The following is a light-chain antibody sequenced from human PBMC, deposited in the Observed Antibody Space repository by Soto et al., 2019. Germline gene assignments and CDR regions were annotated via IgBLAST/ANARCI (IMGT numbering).Light chain of an antibody. Sequence: QSALTQPRSVSGSPGQSVTISCTGTSSDVGGYNYVSWYQQHPGRAPKLMISAVSERPSGVPDRFSGSRSGNTASLTISGLQGEDEADYYFCSYAGTYTWVFGGGTKLTVL. CDR1: SSDVGGYNY. V-gene: IGLV2-11*01. CDR2: AVS. CDR3: CSYAGTYTWV. J-gene: IGLJ3*02.